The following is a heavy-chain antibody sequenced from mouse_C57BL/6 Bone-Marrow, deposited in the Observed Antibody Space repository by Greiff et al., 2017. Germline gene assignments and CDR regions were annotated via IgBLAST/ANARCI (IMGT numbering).Heavy chain of an antibody. Sequence: DVMLVESGGGLVKPGGSLKLSCAASGFTFSSYAMSWVRQTPEKRLEWVATISDGGSYTYYPDNVKGRFTISRDNAKNNLYLQMSHLKSEDTAMYSCARSVVATDYFDYWGQGTTLTVSS. CDR3: ARSVVATDYFDY. CDR1: GFTFSSYA. J-gene: IGHJ2*01. D-gene: IGHD1-1*01. V-gene: IGHV5-4*03. CDR2: ISDGGSYT.